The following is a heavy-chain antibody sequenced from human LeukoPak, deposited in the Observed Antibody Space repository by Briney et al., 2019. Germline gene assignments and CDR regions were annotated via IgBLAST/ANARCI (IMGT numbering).Heavy chain of an antibody. CDR2: IKSKTDGGTT. CDR1: GFTFSSYS. J-gene: IGHJ4*02. V-gene: IGHV3-15*07. D-gene: IGHD3-9*01. CDR3: TTDPAFDWLFLGDY. Sequence: GGSLRLSCAASGFTFSSYSMNWVRQAPGKGLEWVGRIKSKTDGGTTDYAAPVKGRFTTSRDDSKNTLYLQMNSLKTEDTAVYYCTTDPAFDWLFLGDYWGQGTLVTVSS.